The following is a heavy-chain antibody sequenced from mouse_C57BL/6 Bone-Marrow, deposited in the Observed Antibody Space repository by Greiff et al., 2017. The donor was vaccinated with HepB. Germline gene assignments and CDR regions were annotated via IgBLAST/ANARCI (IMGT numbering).Heavy chain of an antibody. D-gene: IGHD1-1*01. CDR1: GYTFTSYT. J-gene: IGHJ3*01. Sequence: QVHVKQSGAELARPGASVKMSCKASGYTFTSYTMHWVKQRPGQGLEWIGYINPSSGYTKYNQKFKDKATLTADKSSSTAYMQLSSLTSEDSAVYYCARWYYYGSSPFAYWGQGTLVTVSA. CDR2: INPSSGYT. CDR3: ARWYYYGSSPFAY. V-gene: IGHV1-4*01.